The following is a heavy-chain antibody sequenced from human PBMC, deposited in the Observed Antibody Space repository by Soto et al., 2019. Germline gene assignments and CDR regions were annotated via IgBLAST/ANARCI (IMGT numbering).Heavy chain of an antibody. CDR2: VSHDGRNT. V-gene: IGHV3-30*03. Sequence: VQLVESGGGVVQPGRSLRLSCAASGFTFSDYAMHWVRQAPGKGLEWVAVVSHDGRNTPYADSVKGRFTISRDSSKNTVALEVTSLRAEDTAVYYCARGGRQWLVTSDFNYWGQGALVTVSS. CDR1: GFTFSDYA. J-gene: IGHJ4*02. CDR3: ARGGRQWLVTSDFNY. D-gene: IGHD6-19*01.